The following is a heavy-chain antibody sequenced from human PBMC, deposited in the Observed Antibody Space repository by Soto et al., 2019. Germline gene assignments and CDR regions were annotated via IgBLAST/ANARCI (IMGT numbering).Heavy chain of an antibody. V-gene: IGHV4-31*03. Sequence: QVQLQESGTGLVKPSQTLSLTCTVSGGSISSGGYYWSWIRQHPGKGLEWIGYFYYSGSTYYNPSLESRVTISVDTSKNQFSLKLSSVTAADTALYYCARDRRYFDLSVYYYGMDVWGQGTTVTVSS. J-gene: IGHJ6*02. CDR3: ARDRRYFDLSVYYYGMDV. CDR1: GGSISSGGYY. D-gene: IGHD3-9*01. CDR2: FYYSGST.